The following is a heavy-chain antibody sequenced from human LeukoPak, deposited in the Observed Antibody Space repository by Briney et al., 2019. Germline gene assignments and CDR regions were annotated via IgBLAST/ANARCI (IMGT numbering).Heavy chain of an antibody. J-gene: IGHJ4*02. D-gene: IGHD3-10*01. CDR3: ARDTYYYGSGSPYFDY. Sequence: SETLSLTCTVSGGSISSSSYYWSWIRQPAGKGLEWIGRIYTSGSTHYNPSLKSRVTMSVDTSKNQFSLKLSSVTAADTAVYYCARDTYYYGSGSPYFDYWGQGTLVTVSS. CDR1: GGSISSSSYY. CDR2: IYTSGST. V-gene: IGHV4-61*02.